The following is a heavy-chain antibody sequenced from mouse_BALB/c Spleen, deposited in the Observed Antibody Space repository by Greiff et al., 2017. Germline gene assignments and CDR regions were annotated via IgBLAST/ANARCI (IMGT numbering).Heavy chain of an antibody. CDR1: GYTFTDYN. D-gene: IGHD2-3*01. J-gene: IGHJ4*01. CDR3: ARWLLTFYAMDY. Sequence: DVKLQESGPELVKPGASVKIPCKASGYTFTDYNMDWVKQSHGKSLEWIGDINPNNGGTIYNQKFKGKATLTVDKSSSTAYMELRSLTSEDTAVYYCARWLLTFYAMDYWGQGTSVTVSS. CDR2: INPNNGGT. V-gene: IGHV1-18*01.